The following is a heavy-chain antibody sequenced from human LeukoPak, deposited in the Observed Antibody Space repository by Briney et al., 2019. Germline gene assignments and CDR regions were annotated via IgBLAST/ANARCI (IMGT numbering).Heavy chain of an antibody. CDR2: ISSSSSYI. Sequence: PGGSLRLSCAASGFTFSSYSMNWVRQAPGKGLEWVSSISSSSSYIYYADSVKGRFTISRDNAKNSLYLQMNSLRAEDTAVYYCAREVLGYCSGGSCYSSGDYWGQGTLVTVSS. CDR3: AREVLGYCSGGSCYSSGDY. J-gene: IGHJ4*02. D-gene: IGHD2-15*01. CDR1: GFTFSSYS. V-gene: IGHV3-21*01.